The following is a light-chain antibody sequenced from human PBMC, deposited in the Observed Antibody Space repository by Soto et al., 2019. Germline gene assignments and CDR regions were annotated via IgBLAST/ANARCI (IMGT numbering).Light chain of an antibody. CDR3: CSLTTSHTYV. CDR2: HVT. V-gene: IGLV2-14*03. J-gene: IGLJ1*01. Sequence: QSVLTQPASVSGSPGQSITIPCTGTGSDIGHYDYVSWYQQHPGKAPKLMIYHVTYRPSGVSNRYSGSKSGNSASLTISGLQADDEADYYCCSLTTSHTYVFGSGTKVTVL. CDR1: GSDIGHYDY.